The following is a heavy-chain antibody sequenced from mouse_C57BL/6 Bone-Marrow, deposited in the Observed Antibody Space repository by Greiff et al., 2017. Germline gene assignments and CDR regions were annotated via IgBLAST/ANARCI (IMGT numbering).Heavy chain of an antibody. D-gene: IGHD1-1*01. J-gene: IGHJ2*01. V-gene: IGHV1-82*01. CDR3: AGYGNSYYFDY. CDR1: GYAFSSSW. CDR2: IYPGDGDT. Sequence: QVQLQQSGPELVKPGASVKISCKASGYAFSSSWMNWVKQRPGKGLEWIGRIYPGDGDTNYNGKFKGKATLTADKSSSTAYMQLSSLTSEDSAVYFCAGYGNSYYFDYWGQGTALTVSA.